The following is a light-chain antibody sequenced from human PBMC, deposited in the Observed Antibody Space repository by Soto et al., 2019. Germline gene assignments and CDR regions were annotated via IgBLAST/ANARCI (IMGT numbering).Light chain of an antibody. CDR2: DAS. V-gene: IGKV3D-15*01. CDR3: QQYNNWPPIT. CDR1: QSVRSN. J-gene: IGKJ5*01. Sequence: EIVMTQSPATLSASPGERATLSCRASQSVRSNLAWYQQKPGQAPRLLIYDASTRATGIPARFSGSGSGTEFILTISSLQSEDFGVYYCQQYNNWPPITFGQGTRLEIK.